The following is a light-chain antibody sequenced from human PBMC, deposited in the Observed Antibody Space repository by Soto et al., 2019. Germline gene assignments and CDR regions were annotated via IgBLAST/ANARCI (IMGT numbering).Light chain of an antibody. CDR2: DVS. CDR1: QTLSSW. CDR3: QQYNSYSLT. J-gene: IGKJ4*01. Sequence: DIQMTQSPSTLSASVGDRVTITCRASQTLSSWLAWYQQKPGEAPKLLIYDVSNLESGVPSRFSGSGSGTEFTLTISSLQPDDFATYYCQQYNSYSLTFGGGTKVEIK. V-gene: IGKV1-5*01.